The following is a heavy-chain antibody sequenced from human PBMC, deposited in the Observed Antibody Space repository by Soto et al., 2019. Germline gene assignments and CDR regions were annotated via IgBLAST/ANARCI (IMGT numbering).Heavy chain of an antibody. Sequence: SHTLSLTCVISGDSVSSNSAAWNWIRQSPSRGLEWLGRTYYRSKWYNDYAVSVQSRITINPDTSKNQFSLQLNSVTPEDTAVYYCARGGTIFGVVTGMDVWGQGTTVTVSS. CDR2: TYYRSKWYN. V-gene: IGHV6-1*01. J-gene: IGHJ6*02. D-gene: IGHD3-3*01. CDR1: GDSVSSNSAA. CDR3: ARGGTIFGVVTGMDV.